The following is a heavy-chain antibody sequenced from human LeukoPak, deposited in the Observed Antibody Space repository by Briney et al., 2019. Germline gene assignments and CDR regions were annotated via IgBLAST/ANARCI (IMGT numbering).Heavy chain of an antibody. J-gene: IGHJ5*02. D-gene: IGHD3-22*01. CDR1: GGSISSGYYY. CDR3: ARPYYYDSRIDP. V-gene: IGHV4-30-4*01. Sequence: SETLSLTCTVSGGSISSGYYYWSWIRQPPGKGLEWIAYMYYSGSTYYNPSLKSRVTMSADTSKNQLSLKLSSVTAADTAVYYCARPYYYDSRIDPWGQGILVTVSS. CDR2: MYYSGST.